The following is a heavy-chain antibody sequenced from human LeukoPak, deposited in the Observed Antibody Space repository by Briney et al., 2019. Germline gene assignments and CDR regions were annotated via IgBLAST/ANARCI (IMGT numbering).Heavy chain of an antibody. V-gene: IGHV1-2*06. Sequence: ASVKVSCKASGYTFTGYYMHWVRQAPGQGLEWMGRINPNSGGTNYAQKFQGRVTMTRDTSISTAYMELSRLRSDDTAVYYCARVGSGWYHWCDYWGQGTLVTVSS. CDR2: INPNSGGT. CDR3: ARVGSGWYHWCDY. J-gene: IGHJ4*02. D-gene: IGHD6-19*01. CDR1: GYTFTGYY.